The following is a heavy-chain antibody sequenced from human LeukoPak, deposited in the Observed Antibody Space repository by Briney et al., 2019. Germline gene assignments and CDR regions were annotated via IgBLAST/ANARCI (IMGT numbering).Heavy chain of an antibody. Sequence: SETLSLTCTVSGGSISSGSYYWGWIRQPPGKGLEWIGSIYYSGSTYYNPSLKSRVTISVDTSKNQFSLKLSSVTAADTAVYYCAGSPDTDRGYSYRNERDYWGQGTLVTVSS. CDR1: GGSISSGSYY. V-gene: IGHV4-39*01. CDR2: IYYSGST. CDR3: AGSPDTDRGYSYRNERDY. J-gene: IGHJ4*02. D-gene: IGHD5-18*01.